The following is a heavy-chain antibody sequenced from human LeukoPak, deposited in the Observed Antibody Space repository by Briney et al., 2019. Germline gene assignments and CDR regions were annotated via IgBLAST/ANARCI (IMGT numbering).Heavy chain of an antibody. CDR2: ISGSGGST. V-gene: IGHV3-23*01. CDR3: ASGVWFDP. J-gene: IGHJ5*02. Sequence: GGSLTLSCAASGFTFSSYGMSWVRQASGKGLEWVSAISGSGGSTYYADSVKGRFTISRDNSKNTLYLQMNSLRAEDTAVYYCASGVWFDPWGQGTLVTVSS. D-gene: IGHD3-10*01. CDR1: GFTFSSYG.